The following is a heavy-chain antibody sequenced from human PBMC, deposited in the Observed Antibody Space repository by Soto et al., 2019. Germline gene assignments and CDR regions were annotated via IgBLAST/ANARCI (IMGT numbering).Heavy chain of an antibody. Sequence: GGSLRLSCAASGFTFSSYWMHWVRQAPGKGLVWVSRINSDGSSTSYADSVKGRFTISRDNSKNSLYLQVNSLRAEDTAVYYCARDAGYYYDSSGYYVDAFDIWGQGTMVTVSS. CDR2: INSDGSST. CDR3: ARDAGYYYDSSGYYVDAFDI. CDR1: GFTFSSYW. D-gene: IGHD3-22*01. V-gene: IGHV3-74*01. J-gene: IGHJ3*02.